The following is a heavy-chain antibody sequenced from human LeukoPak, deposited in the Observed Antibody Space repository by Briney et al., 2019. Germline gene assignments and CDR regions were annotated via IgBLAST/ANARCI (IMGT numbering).Heavy chain of an antibody. CDR2: ISGSGGST. CDR3: ARYDCSSTSCYYNY. V-gene: IGHV3-23*01. D-gene: IGHD2-2*01. CDR1: GFTFSSYA. J-gene: IGHJ4*02. Sequence: GGSLRLSCAASGFTFSSYAMSWVRQAPGKGLEWVSAISGSGGSTYYADSVKGRFTISRDNAKNSLYLQMNSLRAEDTAVYYCARYDCSSTSCYYNYWGQGTLVTVSS.